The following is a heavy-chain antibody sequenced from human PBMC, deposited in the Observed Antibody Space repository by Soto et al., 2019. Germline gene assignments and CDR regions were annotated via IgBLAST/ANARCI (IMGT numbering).Heavy chain of an antibody. V-gene: IGHV1-3*01. J-gene: IGHJ4*02. CDR2: INGGNGNT. Sequence: ASGKVCCEASEYTFTSYTMHWVRQAPGQRLEWMGWINGGNGNTKYSQKFQGRVTITRDTSASTAYMELSSLRSDDTAVYYCARELQGLYYFDYWGQGTLVTVSS. D-gene: IGHD4-4*01. CDR1: EYTFTSYT. CDR3: ARELQGLYYFDY.